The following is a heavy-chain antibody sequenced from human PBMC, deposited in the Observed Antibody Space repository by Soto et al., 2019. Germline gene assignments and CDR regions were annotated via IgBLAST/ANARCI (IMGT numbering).Heavy chain of an antibody. V-gene: IGHV3-33*01. CDR1: GFTFISYG. Sequence: GGSLRLSCAASGFTFISYGMHWVLQAPGKGLEWVAVIWYDGSNKYYADSVKGRFTISRDNSKNTLYLQMNSLRAEDTAVYYCATCRDGYSPFFDYWGQGTLVTVSS. CDR3: ATCRDGYSPFFDY. CDR2: IWYDGSNK. J-gene: IGHJ4*02. D-gene: IGHD4-4*01.